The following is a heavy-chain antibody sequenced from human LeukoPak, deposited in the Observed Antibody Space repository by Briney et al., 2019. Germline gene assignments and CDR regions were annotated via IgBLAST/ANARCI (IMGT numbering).Heavy chain of an antibody. Sequence: PGGSLRLSCTASGFTFGDYAMSWVRQAPGKGLEWVSVIYSGGSTYYADSVKGRFTISRDNSKNTLYLQMNSLRAEDTAVYYCAREVRYYYDSSGYYDYWGQGTLVTVSS. CDR3: AREVRYYYDSSGYYDY. V-gene: IGHV3-66*01. D-gene: IGHD3-22*01. CDR2: IYSGGST. J-gene: IGHJ4*02. CDR1: GFTFGDYA.